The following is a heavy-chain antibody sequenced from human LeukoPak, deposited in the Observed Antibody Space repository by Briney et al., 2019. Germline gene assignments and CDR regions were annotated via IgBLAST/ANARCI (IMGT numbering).Heavy chain of an antibody. CDR2: IYYSGST. J-gene: IGHJ4*02. CDR1: GGSISSYY. D-gene: IGHD2-15*01. V-gene: IGHV4-59*12. CDR3: ARDAKLLGGYFDY. Sequence: PSETLSLTCTVSGGSISSYYWSWIRQPPGKGLEWIGYIYYSGSTNYNPSLKSRVTISVDTSKNQFSLKLSSVTAADTAVYYCARDAKLLGGYFDYWGQGTLVTVSS.